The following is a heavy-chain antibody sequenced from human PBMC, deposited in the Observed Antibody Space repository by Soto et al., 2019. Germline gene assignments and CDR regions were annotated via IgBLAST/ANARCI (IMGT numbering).Heavy chain of an antibody. Sequence: GDSLKISCKGSGYSFTSYWISWVRQMPGKGLEWMGRIDPSDSYTNYSPSFQGHVTISADKSISTAYLQWSSLKASDTAMYYCARHGGYNWKAFDIWGQGTMVTVSS. CDR1: GYSFTSYW. V-gene: IGHV5-10-1*01. J-gene: IGHJ3*02. D-gene: IGHD1-1*01. CDR3: ARHGGYNWKAFDI. CDR2: IDPSDSYT.